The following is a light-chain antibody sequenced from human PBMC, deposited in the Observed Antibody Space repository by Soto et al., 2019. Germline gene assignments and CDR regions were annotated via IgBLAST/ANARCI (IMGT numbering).Light chain of an antibody. CDR3: TSYTTSSTLV. J-gene: IGLJ3*02. V-gene: IGLV2-14*01. CDR1: SNDIGTYRY. CDR2: EVS. Sequence: QSALTQPASVSGSPGQSITSSCTGTSNDIGTYRYVSWYQQHPGKVPKLIIFEVSDRPSGVSHRFSGSKSGNTASLTISGIQAEDEADYYCTSYTTSSTLVFGGGTKLTVL.